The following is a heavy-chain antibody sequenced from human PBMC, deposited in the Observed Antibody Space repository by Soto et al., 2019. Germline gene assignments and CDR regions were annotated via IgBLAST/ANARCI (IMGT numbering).Heavy chain of an antibody. Sequence: QVQLQESGPGLVKPSGTLSLACTVSSVSVSGSCWCAWVRHPPGTGLEWMGGIDHSGHTNYNPSLQRRVTRSLDTSKIRFSLTLTSLPVADTAVSYCARSNSNYVSTLNYWGQGTQVIFSS. D-gene: IGHD1-7*01. J-gene: IGHJ4*02. CDR3: ARSNSNYVSTLNY. CDR1: SVSVSGSCW. CDR2: IDHSGHT. V-gene: IGHV4-4*02.